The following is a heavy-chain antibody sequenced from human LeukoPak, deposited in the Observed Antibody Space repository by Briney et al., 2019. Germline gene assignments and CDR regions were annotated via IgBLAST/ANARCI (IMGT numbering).Heavy chain of an antibody. CDR2: IIPIFGTA. Sequence: SVKGSCKASGGTFSSYAISWVRQAPGQGLEWMGGIIPIFGTANYAQKFQGRVTITADKSTSTAYMELSSLRSEDTAVYYCARVGPQQLVPFYYYGMDVWGKGTTVTVSS. D-gene: IGHD6-13*01. CDR1: GGTFSSYA. J-gene: IGHJ6*04. CDR3: ARVGPQQLVPFYYYGMDV. V-gene: IGHV1-69*06.